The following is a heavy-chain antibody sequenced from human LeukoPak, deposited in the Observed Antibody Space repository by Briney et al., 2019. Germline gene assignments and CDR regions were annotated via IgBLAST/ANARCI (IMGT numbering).Heavy chain of an antibody. D-gene: IGHD6-13*01. V-gene: IGHV3-48*04. Sequence: GGSLRLSCAASGFTFSSYSMNWVRRAPGKGLEWVSCISSSSSTIYYADSAKGRFTISRDNAKNSLYLQMNSLRAEDTAVYYCARDPELSSSPYIYYYYMDVWGKGTTVTVSS. CDR1: GFTFSSYS. CDR3: ARDPELSSSPYIYYYYMDV. J-gene: IGHJ6*03. CDR2: ISSSSSTI.